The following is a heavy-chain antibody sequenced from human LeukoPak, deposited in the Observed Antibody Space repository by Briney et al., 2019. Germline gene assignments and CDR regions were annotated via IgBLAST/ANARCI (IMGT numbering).Heavy chain of an antibody. J-gene: IGHJ5*02. V-gene: IGHV1-2*02. CDR3: ARDHLAGIAVAVRFWFDP. CDR2: INPNSGGT. CDR1: GYTFTGYY. Sequence: ASVKVSCKASGYTFTGYYMHWVRQAPGQGLEWMGWINPNSGGTNYAQKFQGRVTMTRDTSISTAYMELSRLRSDETAVYYCARDHLAGIAVAVRFWFDPWGQGTLVTVSS. D-gene: IGHD6-19*01.